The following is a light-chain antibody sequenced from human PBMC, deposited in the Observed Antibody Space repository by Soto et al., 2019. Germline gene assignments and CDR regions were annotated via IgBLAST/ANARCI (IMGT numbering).Light chain of an antibody. CDR2: GAS. CDR3: QQYGTSPPT. J-gene: IGKJ1*01. Sequence: IVLTQSPGTLSLSPGERTTLSCRASQSISRYLAWYQQKPGQGPRLLIYGASSRATGTPDRFSGSGSGTDFTLTINSLEPEDFAIYYCQQYGTSPPTFGQGTKVEIK. V-gene: IGKV3-20*01. CDR1: QSISRY.